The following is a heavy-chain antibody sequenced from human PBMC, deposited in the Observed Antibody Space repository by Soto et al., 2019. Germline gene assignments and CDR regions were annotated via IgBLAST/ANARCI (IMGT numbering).Heavy chain of an antibody. CDR3: ARAPLYCISCPTS. J-gene: IGHJ4*02. V-gene: IGHV1-8*01. Sequence: ASVKVSCKASGYTFTSYDINWVRQATGQGLEWMGWMNPNSGNTGYAQKFQGRVTMTRNTSISTAYMELSSLRSEDTAVYYCARAPLYCISCPTSWGQVTLVTASS. CDR2: MNPNSGNT. CDR1: GYTFTSYD. D-gene: IGHD2-15*01.